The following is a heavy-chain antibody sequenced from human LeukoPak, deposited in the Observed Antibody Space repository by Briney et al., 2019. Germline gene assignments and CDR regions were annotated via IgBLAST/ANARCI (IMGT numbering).Heavy chain of an antibody. D-gene: IGHD3-16*01. J-gene: IGHJ4*02. Sequence: SVKVSCKASGGTFDNYGISWVRQAPGQGLEWMGGIIPLFGTTNYAQKFQGRVTITTDESTSTAYMELSSLRSEDTAVYYCAREGLGVLTLDYWGQGTLVTVSS. CDR3: AREGLGVLTLDY. CDR2: IIPLFGTT. CDR1: GGTFDNYG. V-gene: IGHV1-69*05.